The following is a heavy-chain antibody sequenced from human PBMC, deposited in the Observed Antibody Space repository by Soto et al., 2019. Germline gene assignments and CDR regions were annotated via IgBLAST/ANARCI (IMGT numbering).Heavy chain of an antibody. V-gene: IGHV3-30-3*01. CDR2: ISYDGSNK. CDR3: ARDYYDSSDPIEGFDY. D-gene: IGHD3-22*01. CDR1: GFTFSSYA. Sequence: QVQLVESGGGVVQPGRSLRLSCAASGFTFSSYAMHWVRQAPGKGLEWVAVISYDGSNKYYADSVKGRFTISRDNSKNTLYLQMNSLRAEDTAVYYCARDYYDSSDPIEGFDYWGQGTLVTVSS. J-gene: IGHJ4*02.